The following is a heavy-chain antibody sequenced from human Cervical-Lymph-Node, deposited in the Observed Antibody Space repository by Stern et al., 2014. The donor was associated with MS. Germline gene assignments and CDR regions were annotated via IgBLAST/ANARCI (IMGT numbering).Heavy chain of an antibody. CDR3: ARVLNEDFNFQD. D-gene: IGHD3/OR15-3a*01. CDR2: IYPDDSDT. J-gene: IGHJ1*01. Sequence: VQLVQSGAEVKKPGESLKISCKASGYRVTSSWIAWVRQMPGKGLEWMGFIYPDDSDTRYSPSFQGQVTISADKSINTAYLQWSRLKASDTALYYCARVLNEDFNFQDWGQGTLVTVSS. V-gene: IGHV5-51*03. CDR1: GYRVTSSW.